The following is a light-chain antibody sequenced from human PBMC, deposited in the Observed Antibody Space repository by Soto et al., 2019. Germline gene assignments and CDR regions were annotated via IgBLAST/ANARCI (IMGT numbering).Light chain of an antibody. V-gene: IGKV3-15*01. J-gene: IGKJ1*01. CDR3: QQYNTWPPWT. Sequence: RVMTQSPATLSVSPGERATLSCRASQSVSSNLAWYQQKPGQAPRLLIYGASTRATGIPARFSGSGSGTEFTLTISSLQSEDFAVYYCQQYNTWPPWTFGQGTNVDI. CDR1: QSVSSN. CDR2: GAS.